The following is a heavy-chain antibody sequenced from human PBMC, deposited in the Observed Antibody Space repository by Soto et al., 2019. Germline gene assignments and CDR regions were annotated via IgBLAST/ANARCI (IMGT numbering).Heavy chain of an antibody. J-gene: IGHJ6*02. CDR2: IVPMFGTS. V-gene: IGHV1-69*06. Sequence: QVQLVQSGAEVKKPGSSVKVSCKASGGTFSNHAISWVRQAPGQGLEWMGGIVPMFGTSNYAQKFQGRVKTTENKSTNTAYMELSILTSEDTAVYYCARGDDFDYYYGVDVCGQGTTVTVSS. CDR3: ARGDDFDYYYGVDV. D-gene: IGHD3-16*01. CDR1: GGTFSNHA.